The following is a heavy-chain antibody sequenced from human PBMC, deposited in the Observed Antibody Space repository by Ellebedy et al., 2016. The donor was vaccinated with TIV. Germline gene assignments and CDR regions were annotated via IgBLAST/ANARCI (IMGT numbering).Heavy chain of an antibody. CDR2: TLYSERT. D-gene: IGHD3-10*01. V-gene: IGHV4-39*01. Sequence: MPSETLSLTCTVSGGSISSSNYYWGWIRRPPGKGLEWIGSTLYSERTYYNPSLKSRLTISVDTSKNQFSLNLTSVTAADTAVYYCASEPPYFYGSSLYLKDFWGQGTLVTVSP. CDR3: ASEPPYFYGSSLYLKDF. J-gene: IGHJ4*02. CDR1: GGSISSSNYY.